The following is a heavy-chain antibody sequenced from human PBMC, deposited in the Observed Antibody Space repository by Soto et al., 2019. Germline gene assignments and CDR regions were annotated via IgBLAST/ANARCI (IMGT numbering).Heavy chain of an antibody. V-gene: IGHV2-5*02. CDR3: AHRRIGVSQWYYEDFDY. Sequence: SGPTLVNPTQTLTLTCTFSGFSLSTSGVGVGWIRQPPGKALEWLAFIYWDDDKRYSPSLRSRLAITKDTSKNQVVLIMTNVDPMDTAAYFCAHRRIGVSQWYYEDFDYWDQGTLVTVSS. D-gene: IGHD6-19*01. CDR2: IYWDDDK. J-gene: IGHJ4*02. CDR1: GFSLSTSGVG.